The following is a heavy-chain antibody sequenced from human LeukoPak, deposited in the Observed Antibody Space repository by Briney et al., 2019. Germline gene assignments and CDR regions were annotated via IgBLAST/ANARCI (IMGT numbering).Heavy chain of an antibody. CDR3: ARVQQWLAGFDY. D-gene: IGHD6-19*01. CDR1: GSTFSNYD. V-gene: IGHV3-13*01. CDR2: FHTDGDT. Sequence: GGSLRLSCAASGSTFSNYDMHWVRQAPGKGLEWVSAFHTDGDTYYLDSVKGRFTISREDAKNSLYLQMNTLGAGDTAVYYCARVQQWLAGFDYWGQGTLVTVSS. J-gene: IGHJ4*02.